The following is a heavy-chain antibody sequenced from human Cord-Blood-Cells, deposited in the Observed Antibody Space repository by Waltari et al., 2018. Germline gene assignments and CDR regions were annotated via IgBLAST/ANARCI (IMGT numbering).Heavy chain of an antibody. CDR3: ARVTYDFWSGYYEYFQH. V-gene: IGHV4-34*01. D-gene: IGHD3-3*01. CDR2: INHSGST. CDR1: GGSFSGYY. Sequence: QVQLQQWGAGLLKPSETLSLTCAVHGGSFSGYYWSWIRPPPGKGLEWIGEINHSGSTNYNPSLKSRVTISVDTSKNQFSLKLSSVTAADTAVYYCARVTYDFWSGYYEYFQHWGQGTLVTVSS. J-gene: IGHJ1*01.